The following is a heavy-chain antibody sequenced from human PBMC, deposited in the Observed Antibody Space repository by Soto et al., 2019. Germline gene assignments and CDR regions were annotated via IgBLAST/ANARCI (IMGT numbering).Heavy chain of an antibody. Sequence: PGGSLRLSCAASGFTVSSKYMSWVRQAPGKGLEWVSLIQSGGPTYYADSVKGRFTISRDTSENTLHLQMDSLRAEDTAIYYCTSMNDRDAFDIWGQGTMVTVSS. CDR2: IQSGGPT. CDR1: GFTVSSKY. CDR3: TSMNDRDAFDI. J-gene: IGHJ3*02. D-gene: IGHD1-1*01. V-gene: IGHV3-66*01.